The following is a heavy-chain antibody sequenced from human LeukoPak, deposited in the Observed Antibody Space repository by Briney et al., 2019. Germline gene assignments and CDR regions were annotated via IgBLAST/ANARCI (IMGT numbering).Heavy chain of an antibody. Sequence: GGSLILSCAASGFIFDNYAMSWARQAPGKGLEWVSGISGSGGSTYYADSVKGRFTISRDNSKKTLFLQMNSLRAEDTAVYYCAKWNSITSYWNYFGMDVWGQGTTVTVSS. D-gene: IGHD1-1*01. CDR2: ISGSGGST. J-gene: IGHJ6*02. CDR3: AKWNSITSYWNYFGMDV. CDR1: GFIFDNYA. V-gene: IGHV3-23*01.